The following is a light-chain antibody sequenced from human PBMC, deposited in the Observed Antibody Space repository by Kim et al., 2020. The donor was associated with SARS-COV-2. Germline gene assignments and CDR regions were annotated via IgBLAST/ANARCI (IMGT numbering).Light chain of an antibody. Sequence: TINCKSSQSVLYSYNNKNYLAWYQQKPGQPPKLLIYWASTRESGVPDRFSGSGSGTDFTLTISSLQAEDVAVYYCQQYYSTPELTFGGGTKVEIK. CDR1: QSVLYSYNNKNY. CDR2: WAS. J-gene: IGKJ4*01. V-gene: IGKV4-1*01. CDR3: QQYYSTPELT.